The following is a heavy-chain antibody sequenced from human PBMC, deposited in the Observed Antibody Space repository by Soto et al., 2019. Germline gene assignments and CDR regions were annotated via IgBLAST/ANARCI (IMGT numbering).Heavy chain of an antibody. J-gene: IGHJ5*02. D-gene: IGHD2-15*01. V-gene: IGHV4-59*08. CDR2: IYYSGST. CDR1: GGSIGSYY. CDR3: ARHATGYCSGGSCYSLGSNWFDP. Sequence: SETLALTCTVSGGSIGSYYWSWIRQPPGKRLEWIGYIYYSGSTNYNPSLKSRVTISVDTSKNQFSLKLSSVTAADTAVYYCARHATGYCSGGSCYSLGSNWFDPWGQGTLVTVSS.